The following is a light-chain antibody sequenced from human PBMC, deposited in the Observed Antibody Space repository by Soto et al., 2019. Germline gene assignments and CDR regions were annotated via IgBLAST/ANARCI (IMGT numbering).Light chain of an antibody. CDR3: QLSYNAWT. CDR2: SAS. Sequence: DIQVTQSPSSLSASVGDSVTITCRTSQRIGTFLNWYQQRQGRAPNLLIYSASTLQSGVPSRFNAGGSGTDFTLTITSLQPEDSATYYCQLSYNAWTFGQGTKVDI. V-gene: IGKV1-39*01. J-gene: IGKJ1*01. CDR1: QRIGTF.